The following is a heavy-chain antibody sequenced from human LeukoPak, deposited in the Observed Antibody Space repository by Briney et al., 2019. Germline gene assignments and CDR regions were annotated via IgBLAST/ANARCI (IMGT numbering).Heavy chain of an antibody. D-gene: IGHD2-2*01. J-gene: IGHJ4*02. CDR2: ISYDGSNK. CDR1: GFTFSSYG. CDR3: ARDGPSYCSSTSCYGGNFDY. V-gene: IGHV3-30*03. Sequence: GGSLRLPCAASGFTFSSYGMHWVRQAPGKGLEWVAVISYDGSNKYYADSVKGRFTIARDKSKKTLYLQMNSLRAEDTAVYYCARDGPSYCSSTSCYGGNFDYWGQGTLVTVSS.